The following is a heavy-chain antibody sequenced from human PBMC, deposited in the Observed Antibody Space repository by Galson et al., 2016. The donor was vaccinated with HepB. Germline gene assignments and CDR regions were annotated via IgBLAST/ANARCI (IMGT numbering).Heavy chain of an antibody. D-gene: IGHD3-3*01. V-gene: IGHV3-21*01. CDR1: GFTFSTYN. CDR2: ISSSSTYI. CDR3: ARDHYDFWSAYIASLGGFIDD. J-gene: IGHJ4*02. Sequence: SLRLSCAASGFTFSTYNMNWVRQAPGKGLEWVSSISSSSTYIYYADSVKGRFTISRDNAKNSLYLQMNSLRAEDTAVYYCARDHYDFWSAYIASLGGFIDDWGQGTLVTVSS.